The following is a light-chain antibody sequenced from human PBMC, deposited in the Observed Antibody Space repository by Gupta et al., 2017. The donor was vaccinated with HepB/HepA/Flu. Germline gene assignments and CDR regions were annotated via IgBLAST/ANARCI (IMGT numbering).Light chain of an antibody. Sequence: DIQMTQSPSSVSASVGDRVTITCRASQGISRWLAWYQQKPGKAPKLLIYAASRVKSGVPSRFSGSGSGTDFTLTISSRQPEDFANYYCKQENSFPITFGQGTRLEIK. J-gene: IGKJ5*01. CDR3: KQENSFPIT. V-gene: IGKV1-12*01. CDR2: AAS. CDR1: QGISRW.